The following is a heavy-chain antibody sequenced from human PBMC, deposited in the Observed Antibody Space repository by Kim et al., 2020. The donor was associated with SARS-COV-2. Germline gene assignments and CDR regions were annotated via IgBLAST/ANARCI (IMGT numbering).Heavy chain of an antibody. Sequence: ASVKVSCKASGYTFTSYGISWVRQAPGQGLEWMGWISAYNGNTNYAQKLQGRVTMTTDTSTSTAYMELRSLRSDDTAVYYCARAGGRGISTYYYYMDVWGKGTTVTVSS. CDR1: GYTFTSYG. V-gene: IGHV1-18*01. CDR3: ARAGGRGISTYYYYMDV. D-gene: IGHD3-16*01. J-gene: IGHJ6*03. CDR2: ISAYNGNT.